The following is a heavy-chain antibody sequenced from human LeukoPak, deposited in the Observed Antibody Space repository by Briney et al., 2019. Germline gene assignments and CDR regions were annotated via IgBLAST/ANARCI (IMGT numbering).Heavy chain of an antibody. CDR2: INPNSGAT. J-gene: IGHJ4*02. Sequence: ASVKVSCKASGYTFTDYYIHWVRQAPGQGLEWMGWINPNSGATKYAQNFQGRVTMTRDTSISTAYMELNSLRSDDTAVYYCARVGLTGTISYWGQGTLVTVSS. CDR3: ARVGLTGTISY. D-gene: IGHD1-7*01. CDR1: GYTFTDYY. V-gene: IGHV1-2*02.